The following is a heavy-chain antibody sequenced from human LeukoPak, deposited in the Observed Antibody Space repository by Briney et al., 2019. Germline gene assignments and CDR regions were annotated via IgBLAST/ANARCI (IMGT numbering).Heavy chain of an antibody. D-gene: IGHD3-10*02. J-gene: IGHJ6*04. CDR1: GFTFRTYP. CDR2: ISSSGSTI. Sequence: RPGGSLRLSCAASGFTFRTYPMHWVRQAPGKGLEWVSYISSSGSTIYYADSVKGRFTISRDNAKNSLYLQMNSLRAEDTAVYYCAELGITMIGGVWGKGTTVTISS. CDR3: AELGITMIGGV. V-gene: IGHV3-48*03.